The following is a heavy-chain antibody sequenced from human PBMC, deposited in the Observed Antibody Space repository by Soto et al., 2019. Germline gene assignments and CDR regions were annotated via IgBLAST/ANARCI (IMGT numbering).Heavy chain of an antibody. CDR2: MNPNSGNT. CDR3: ARGGLRYFDWLLPHDAFDI. J-gene: IGHJ3*02. V-gene: IGHV1-8*01. Sequence: GASVKVSCKASGYTFTSYDINWVRQATGQGLEWMGWMNPNSGNTGYAQKFQGRVTMTRNTSISTAYMELSSLRSEDTAVYYCARGGLRYFDWLLPHDAFDIWGQGTMVTVSS. D-gene: IGHD3-9*01. CDR1: GYTFTSYD.